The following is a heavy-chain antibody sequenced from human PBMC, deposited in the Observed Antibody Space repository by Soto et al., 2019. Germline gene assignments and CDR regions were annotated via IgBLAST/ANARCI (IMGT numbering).Heavy chain of an antibody. J-gene: IGHJ4*02. CDR2: IYYSGST. V-gene: IGHV4-59*12. D-gene: IGHD6-6*01. CDR3: ARVAVSSSSGSLDY. CDR1: GGSISSYY. Sequence: SETLSLTCTVSGGSISSYYWSWIRQPPGKGLEWIGYIYYSGSTNYNPSLKSRVTISVDTSKNQFSLKLSSVTAADTAVYYCARVAVSSSSGSLDYWGQGTLVTVSS.